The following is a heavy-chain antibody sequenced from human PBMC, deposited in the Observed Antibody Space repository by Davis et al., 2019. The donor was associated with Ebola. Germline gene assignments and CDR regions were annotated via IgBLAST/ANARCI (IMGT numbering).Heavy chain of an antibody. V-gene: IGHV3-74*01. Sequence: PGGSLRLSCAASGFSISTYWMHWVRQAPGKGLVWVSRINTDGGSTSYADSVRGRFTVSRDNAKNTLYRQMNSLRVEDTAVYHCARVIHFPGIGTDVWGQGATVTVSS. CDR3: ARVIHFPGIGTDV. J-gene: IGHJ6*02. CDR2: INTDGGST. CDR1: GFSISTYW. D-gene: IGHD2/OR15-2a*01.